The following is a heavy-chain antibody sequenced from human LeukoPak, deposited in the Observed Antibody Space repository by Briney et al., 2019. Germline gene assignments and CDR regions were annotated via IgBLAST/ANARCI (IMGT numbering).Heavy chain of an antibody. J-gene: IGHJ4*02. V-gene: IGHV3-9*01. Sequence: GGSLRLSCAASGFTFDDYAMHWVRQAPGKGLEWVSGISWNSGSIGYADSVKGRFTISRDNAQNSLYLQMNSLRAEDTALYYCARAAAGIGLDYWGQGTLVTVSS. CDR2: ISWNSGSI. CDR1: GFTFDDYA. D-gene: IGHD6-13*01. CDR3: ARAAAGIGLDY.